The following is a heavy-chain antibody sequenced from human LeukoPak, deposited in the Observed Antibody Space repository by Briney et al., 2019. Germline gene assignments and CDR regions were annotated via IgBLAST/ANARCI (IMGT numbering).Heavy chain of an antibody. CDR1: GGSISSSLDF. Sequence: SETLSLTCTVSGGSISSSLDFWGWIRPPPGTGLEWIGTLFYSGSTKYNPSLKSRVNIYAVTSKSQFSLKMTSVTAADTAVYYCARRAYSVPYAFEIWGQGTMVTVS. CDR3: ARRAYSVPYAFEI. D-gene: IGHD2-21*01. J-gene: IGHJ3*02. V-gene: IGHV4-39*01. CDR2: LFYSGST.